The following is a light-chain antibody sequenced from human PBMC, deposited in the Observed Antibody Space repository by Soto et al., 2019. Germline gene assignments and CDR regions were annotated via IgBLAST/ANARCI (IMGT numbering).Light chain of an antibody. CDR3: QQSYKTPLYI. V-gene: IGKV1-39*01. Sequence: DIQMTQSPSSLSASVGDRVTITCRASQSISSYLNWYQQKPGKAPKLLIYAASSLQSGVPSRFSGSVSGTDFTLTISSLQPEDFATYNWQQSYKTPLYIFGKRTKQEIK. CDR2: AAS. J-gene: IGKJ2*01. CDR1: QSISSY.